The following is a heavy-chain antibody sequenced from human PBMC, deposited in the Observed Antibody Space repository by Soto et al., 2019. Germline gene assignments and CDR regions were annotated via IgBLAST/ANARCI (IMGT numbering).Heavy chain of an antibody. CDR1: GFTVSSNY. D-gene: IGHD1-7*01. CDR3: ARSRYNWNYEHAFDI. Sequence: PGGSLRLSCAASGFTVSSNYMSWVRQAPGKGLEWVSVIYSGGSTYYADSVKGRFTISRDNSKNTLYLQMNSLRAEDTAVYYCARSRYNWNYEHAFDIWGQGTMVTVSS. J-gene: IGHJ3*02. CDR2: IYSGGST. V-gene: IGHV3-53*01.